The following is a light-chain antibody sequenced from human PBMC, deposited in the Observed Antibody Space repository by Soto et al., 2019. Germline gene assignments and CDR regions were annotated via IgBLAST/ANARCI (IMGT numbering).Light chain of an antibody. CDR3: QSCDNSLSGVV. V-gene: IGLV1-40*01. Sequence: QSVLTQPPSLSGAPGQRVTISCTGSSSNIGAGYDVHWYQQFPGTAPKLLIYSNINRPSGVPDRFSGSKSGTSGYLTIAGLQAEDEADYYCQSCDNSLSGVVFGGGTKVTVL. CDR1: SSNIGAGYD. J-gene: IGLJ2*01. CDR2: SNI.